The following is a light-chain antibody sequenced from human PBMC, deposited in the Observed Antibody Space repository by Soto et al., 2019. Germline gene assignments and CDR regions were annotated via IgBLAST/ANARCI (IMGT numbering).Light chain of an antibody. V-gene: IGKV1-8*01. CDR1: QGISSY. Sequence: AIRMTQSPSSFSASTGDRVTITCRASQGISSYLAWYHQKPGKAPKLLIYAESTLQSGVTSSVSGSGSGTDLTLTISCLQSEYFATYYGQQYYSYPFTFGPGTKVYIK. CDR2: AES. J-gene: IGKJ3*01. CDR3: QQYYSYPFT.